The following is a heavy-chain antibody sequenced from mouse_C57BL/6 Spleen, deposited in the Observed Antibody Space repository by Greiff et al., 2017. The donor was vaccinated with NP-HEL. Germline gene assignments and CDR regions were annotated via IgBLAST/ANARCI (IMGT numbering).Heavy chain of an antibody. Sequence: VQLQQSGPELVKPGASVKISCKASGYAFSSSWMNWVKQRPGKGLEWIGRIYPGDGDTNYNGKFKGKATLTADKSSSTAYMQLRSLTSEDSAVYFYARKRCGSSSFDYWGQGTTLTVSS. J-gene: IGHJ2*01. CDR1: GYAFSSSW. D-gene: IGHD1-1*01. CDR2: IYPGDGDT. V-gene: IGHV1-82*01. CDR3: ARKRCGSSSFDY.